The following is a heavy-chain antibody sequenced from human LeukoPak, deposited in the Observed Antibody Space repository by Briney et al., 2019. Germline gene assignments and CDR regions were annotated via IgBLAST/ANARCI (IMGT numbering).Heavy chain of an antibody. Sequence: ASVKVSCKASGYTFTDYYMHWVRQAPGQGLEWMGWINPNSGGTNYAQKFQGRVTMTRDTSISTAYMELSRLSSDDTAVYYCAREGVMELAVSFDPWGQGTLVTVSS. D-gene: IGHD1-7*01. CDR1: GYTFTDYY. V-gene: IGHV1-2*02. J-gene: IGHJ5*02. CDR2: INPNSGGT. CDR3: AREGVMELAVSFDP.